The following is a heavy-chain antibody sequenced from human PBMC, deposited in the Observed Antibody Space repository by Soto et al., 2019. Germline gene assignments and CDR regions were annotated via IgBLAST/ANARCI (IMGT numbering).Heavy chain of an antibody. CDR1: GFTFSSYG. V-gene: IGHV3-33*01. CDR2: IWYDGSNK. D-gene: IGHD2-21*01. J-gene: IGHJ6*02. Sequence: PGGSLRLSCAASGFTFSSYGMHWVRQAPGKGLEWVAVIWYDGSNKYYADSVKGRFTISRDNSKNTLYLQMNSLRAEDTAVYYCARALFPFGPATYYGMDVWGQGTTVTVSS. CDR3: ARALFPFGPATYYGMDV.